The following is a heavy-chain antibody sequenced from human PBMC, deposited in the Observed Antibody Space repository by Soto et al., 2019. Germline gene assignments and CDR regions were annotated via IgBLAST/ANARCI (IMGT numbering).Heavy chain of an antibody. CDR3: SKLSSSGWLRIDY. Sequence: PSETLSVICTVSGGSVVSSYWSWIRQPTGKVQGCIVYSYYIGRTHYNPSLKSLVTISVDTSNNQFSLYLASVTAADRAMSDFSKLSSSGWLRIDYWGQGTLVTVSA. J-gene: IGHJ4*02. CDR1: GGSVVSSY. V-gene: IGHV4-59*08. CDR2: SYYIGRT. D-gene: IGHD6-19*01.